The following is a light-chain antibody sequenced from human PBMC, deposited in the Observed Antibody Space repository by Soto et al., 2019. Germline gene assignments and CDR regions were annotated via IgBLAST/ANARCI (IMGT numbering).Light chain of an antibody. Sequence: DIQMTQSPSTLSASVGDRVTITCRASQSISSWLAWYQQKPGKAPKLLIYDASSLESGVPSRFSGSGSGTEFIFTISTLQPDDLATYYPKHQHAFGKGTRLDIK. CDR3: KHQHA. CDR1: QSISSW. V-gene: IGKV1-5*01. CDR2: DAS. J-gene: IGKJ1*01.